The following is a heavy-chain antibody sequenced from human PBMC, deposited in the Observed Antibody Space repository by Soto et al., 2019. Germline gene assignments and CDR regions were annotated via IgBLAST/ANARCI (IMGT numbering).Heavy chain of an antibody. V-gene: IGHV1-18*01. D-gene: IGHD3-22*01. CDR3: ARVPTDSSGYYKYYFEY. J-gene: IGHJ4*02. CDR1: GYTFTSYG. Sequence: ASVKVSCKASGYTFTSYGISWVRQAPGQGLEWMGWISAYNGNTNYAQKLQGRVTMTTDTSTSTVYMELRSLRSDDTAVYYCARVPTDSSGYYKYYFEYWGQGTLVTVS. CDR2: ISAYNGNT.